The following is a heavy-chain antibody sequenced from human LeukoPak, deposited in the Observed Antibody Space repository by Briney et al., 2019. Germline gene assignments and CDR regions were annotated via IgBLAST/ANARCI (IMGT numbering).Heavy chain of an antibody. V-gene: IGHV1-69*05. CDR1: GGTFSSFA. Sequence: SVKVSCKASGGTFSSFAIIWVRQAPGQGLEWMGGIIPIFGTTNYAQKFQDRVTITTDESTSTAYMELSSLRSEDTAVYYCARDYGPAALGSWGQGTLVTISS. D-gene: IGHD2-2*01. CDR3: ARDYGPAALGS. J-gene: IGHJ4*02. CDR2: IIPIFGTT.